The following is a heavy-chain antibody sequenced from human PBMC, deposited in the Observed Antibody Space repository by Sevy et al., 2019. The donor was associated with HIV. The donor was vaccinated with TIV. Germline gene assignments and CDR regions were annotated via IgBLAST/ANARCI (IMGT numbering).Heavy chain of an antibody. CDR2: IIPIFGTA. V-gene: IGHV1-69*06. D-gene: IGHD5-18*01. CDR3: ATLGGYSYGSDYYYYYYMDV. CDR1: GGTFSSYA. Sequence: ASVKVSCKASGGTFSSYAISWVRQAPGQGLEWMGGIIPIFGTANYAQKFQGRVTITADKSTSTAYMELSSLRSEDTAVYYCATLGGYSYGSDYYYYYYMDVWGKGTTVTVSS. J-gene: IGHJ6*03.